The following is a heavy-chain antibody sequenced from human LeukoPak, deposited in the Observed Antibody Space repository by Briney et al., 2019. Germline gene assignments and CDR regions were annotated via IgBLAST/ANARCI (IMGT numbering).Heavy chain of an antibody. D-gene: IGHD2-2*01. Sequence: SETLSLTCNVSGVSVSDGRYYWTWIRQHPGKGLEWIGYKYYSGSAKYNPSLKSRLTISIDTSKNQFSLQLSSVTAADTATYYCAAQYCSGSSCLDVFNMWGQGTRVTVSS. CDR1: GVSVSDGRYY. V-gene: IGHV4-31*03. CDR3: AAQYCSGSSCLDVFNM. CDR2: KYYSGSA. J-gene: IGHJ3*02.